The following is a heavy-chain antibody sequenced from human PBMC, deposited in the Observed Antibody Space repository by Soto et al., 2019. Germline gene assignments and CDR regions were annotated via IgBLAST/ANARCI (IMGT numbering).Heavy chain of an antibody. Sequence: SETLSLTCTVSGGSISSGYYYWGWIRQPPGKGLEWIGYIYYSGSTYYNPSLKSRVTIPVDTSKNQFSLKLSSVTAADTAVYYCASNSYGYTFYEYWGQGTLVTVSS. CDR3: ASNSYGYTFYEY. D-gene: IGHD5-18*01. CDR1: GGSISSGYYY. CDR2: IYYSGST. V-gene: IGHV4-30-4*01. J-gene: IGHJ4*02.